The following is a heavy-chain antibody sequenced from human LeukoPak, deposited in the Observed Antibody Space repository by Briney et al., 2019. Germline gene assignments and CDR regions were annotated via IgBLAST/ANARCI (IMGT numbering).Heavy chain of an antibody. CDR1: GFTVSSNY. D-gene: IGHD2-2*02. V-gene: IGHV3-53*01. CDR2: IYSGGST. Sequence: GGSLRLSCAASGFTVSSNYMSWVRQAPGKGLEWVSVIYSGGSTYYADSVKGRFTISRDNSKNTLYLQMNSLRAEDTAVYYCAKGRGSSTSCYRYWGQGTLVTVSS. CDR3: AKGRGSSTSCYRY. J-gene: IGHJ4*02.